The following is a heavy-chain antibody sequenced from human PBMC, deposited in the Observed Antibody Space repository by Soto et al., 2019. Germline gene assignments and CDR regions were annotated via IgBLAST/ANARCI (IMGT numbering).Heavy chain of an antibody. D-gene: IGHD1-1*01. V-gene: IGHV4-30-2*01. CDR3: AREGGTTCYYYGKDV. CDR1: GGSISSGGYS. CDR2: IYHSGST. Sequence: SETLSLTCAVSGGSISSGGYSWSWIRQPPGKGLEWIGYIYHSGSTYYNPSLKSRVTISVDRSKNQFSLKLSSVTAADTAVYYCAREGGTTCYYYGKDVWGQGTTVTVSS. J-gene: IGHJ6*02.